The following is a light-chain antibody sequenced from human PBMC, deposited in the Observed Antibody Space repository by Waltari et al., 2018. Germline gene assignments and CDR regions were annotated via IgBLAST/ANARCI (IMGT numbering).Light chain of an antibody. Sequence: EIVLTQSPATLSLSPGERATLSCRASQSVRSYLAWYQQKPGQAPRLLIYDAPNRATGIPARVSGGGSGTDFTLTISGLEPEDFAVYYCQHRSNWPLSFGGGTKVEIK. V-gene: IGKV3-11*01. CDR3: QHRSNWPLS. CDR2: DAP. J-gene: IGKJ4*01. CDR1: QSVRSY.